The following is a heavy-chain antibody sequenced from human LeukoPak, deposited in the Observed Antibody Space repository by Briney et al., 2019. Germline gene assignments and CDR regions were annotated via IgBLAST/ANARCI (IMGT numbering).Heavy chain of an antibody. V-gene: IGHV5-51*01. CDR2: IYPGDSDT. D-gene: IGHD3-22*01. CDR1: GYSFTSYW. CDR3: ARLWYYDSSGYYYNYYYYTDV. Sequence: GESLKISCKGSGYSFTSYWIGWVRQMPGKGLEWMGIIYPGDSDTRYSPSFQGQVTISADKSISTAYLQWSSLKASDTAMYYCARLWYYDSSGYYYNYYYYTDVWGKGTTVTVSS. J-gene: IGHJ6*03.